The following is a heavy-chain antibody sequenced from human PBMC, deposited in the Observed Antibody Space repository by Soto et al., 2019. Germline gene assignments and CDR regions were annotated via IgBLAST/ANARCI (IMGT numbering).Heavy chain of an antibody. CDR2: MSYSGSS. CDR1: GGSLSTYY. D-gene: IGHD1-20*01. Sequence: TVSGGSLSTYYWSWIRQPPGKGLEWIVYMSYSGSSNYNPSLKSRVIMSVDTSKNQVSLKLSSVTAADTAVYYCARTRITSTAATFDPWGQGTLVTVSS. J-gene: IGHJ5*02. V-gene: IGHV4-59*01. CDR3: ARTRITSTAATFDP.